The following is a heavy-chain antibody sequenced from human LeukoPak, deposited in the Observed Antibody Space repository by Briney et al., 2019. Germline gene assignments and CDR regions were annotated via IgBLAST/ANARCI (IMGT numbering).Heavy chain of an antibody. CDR3: ARGYGSGSYDYYYYGMDV. CDR2: ISSSSSYI. D-gene: IGHD3-10*01. J-gene: IGHJ6*02. V-gene: IGHV3-21*01. Sequence: GGSLRLSCAASGFTFSSYSMNWVRQAPGKGLEWVSSISSSSSYIYYADSVEGRFTISRDNAKNSLYLQMNSLRAEDTAVYYCARGYGSGSYDYYYYGMDVWGQGTTVTVSS. CDR1: GFTFSSYS.